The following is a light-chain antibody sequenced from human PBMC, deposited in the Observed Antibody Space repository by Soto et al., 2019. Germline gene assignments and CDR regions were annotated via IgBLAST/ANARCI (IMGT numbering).Light chain of an antibody. CDR2: KAS. J-gene: IGKJ2*01. Sequence: DIQMTQSPSTLSASVGDRVTITCRASQSISRWLACYQQKPGKAPKLLIYKASSLESGVPSRFSGSGSGTEFTLTISSLQPDDFATYYCQEYKSYSTFGQGTKLEIK. V-gene: IGKV1-5*03. CDR1: QSISRW. CDR3: QEYKSYST.